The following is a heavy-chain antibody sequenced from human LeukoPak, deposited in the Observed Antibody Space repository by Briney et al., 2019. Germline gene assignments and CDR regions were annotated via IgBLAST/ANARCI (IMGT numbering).Heavy chain of an antibody. CDR3: ARDDRDGWALGAFDI. CDR1: GGSISSYY. J-gene: IGHJ3*02. V-gene: IGHV4-59*01. D-gene: IGHD3-10*01. Sequence: SETLSLTCTVSGGSISSYYWSWIRQPPGKGLEWIGYIYYSGSTNYNPSLKSRVTISVDTSKNQFSLKLSSVTAADTAVYYCARDDRDGWALGAFDIWGQGTMVTVSS. CDR2: IYYSGST.